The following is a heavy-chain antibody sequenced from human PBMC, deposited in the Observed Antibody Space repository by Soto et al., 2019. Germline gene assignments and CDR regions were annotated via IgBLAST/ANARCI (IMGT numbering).Heavy chain of an antibody. D-gene: IGHD6-19*01. Sequence: EVQLLESGGGLVQPGGSLRLSCAASGFTFSTYDMSWVRQAPGKGLEWVSAVSGSGGTTYYADSVRGRFTISRDNSKNTLYLQMNSLRAEDTAVYYCAKISDSSGWFPEYWGQGTLVTVSS. CDR3: AKISDSSGWFPEY. J-gene: IGHJ4*02. CDR2: VSGSGGTT. CDR1: GFTFSTYD. V-gene: IGHV3-23*01.